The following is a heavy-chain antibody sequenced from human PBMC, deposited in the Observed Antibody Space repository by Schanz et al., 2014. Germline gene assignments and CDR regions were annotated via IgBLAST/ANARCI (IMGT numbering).Heavy chain of an antibody. V-gene: IGHV1-69*02. D-gene: IGHD3-22*01. CDR3: ARAGQDYSDSSGYATYYFGN. Sequence: QVQLVQSGAEVKKPGSSVNVSCEASGGTFGRYTISWLRQAPGQGLEWMGRNIHVLGVTNYAQKFQGRVSITADKSTSTAYMELSNLRSEDTAVYYCARAGQDYSDSSGYATYYFGNWGQGTLGTVSS. CDR2: NIHVLGVT. CDR1: GGTFGRYT. J-gene: IGHJ4*02.